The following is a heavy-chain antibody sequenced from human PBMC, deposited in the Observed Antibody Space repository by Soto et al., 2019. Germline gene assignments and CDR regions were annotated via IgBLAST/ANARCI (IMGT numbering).Heavy chain of an antibody. CDR1: VGSITTGGSY. CDR3: ARARFPVRYGKPYFDS. J-gene: IGHJ4*02. CDR2: IYNSGNT. V-gene: IGHV4-31*03. Sequence: SETLSVTCTVSVGSITTGGSYWSWIHQHPGKGLEWIGNIYNSGNTYYNPSLKSRLTMSVDASKNHFSLMVDSVTAADTDVYYCARARFPVRYGKPYFDSWGQGTMVTVSS. D-gene: IGHD3-9*01.